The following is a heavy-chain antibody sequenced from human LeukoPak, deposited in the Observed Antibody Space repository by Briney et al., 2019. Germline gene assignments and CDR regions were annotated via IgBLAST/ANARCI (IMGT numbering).Heavy chain of an antibody. CDR3: ARSYCSSTSCYPYFDY. D-gene: IGHD2-2*01. CDR2: IYYSGST. J-gene: IGHJ4*02. V-gene: IGHV4-59*01. Sequence: PSETLSLTCTVSGGSISSYYWSWIRQPPGKGLEWIGYIYYSGSTNYNPSLKSRVTISVDTSKNHFSLKLSSVTAADTAVYYCARSYCSSTSCYPYFDYWGQGTLVTVSS. CDR1: GGSISSYY.